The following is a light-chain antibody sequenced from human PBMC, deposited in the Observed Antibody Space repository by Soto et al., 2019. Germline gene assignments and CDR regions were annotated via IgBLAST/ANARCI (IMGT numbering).Light chain of an antibody. J-gene: IGLJ2*01. V-gene: IGLV6-57*04. CDR2: DDN. Sequence: NFMLTQPHSVSESPGKTVTISCTRSSGSIASNYVQRYQQRPGSAPTSVIYDDNQRPSGVPDRFSGSIDSSSNSASLTISGLKTEDEADYYCHSYDSDNVIFGGGTQLTVL. CDR1: SGSIASNY. CDR3: HSYDSDNVI.